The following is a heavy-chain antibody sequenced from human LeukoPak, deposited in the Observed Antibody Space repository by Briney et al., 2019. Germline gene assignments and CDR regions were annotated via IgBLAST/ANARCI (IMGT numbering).Heavy chain of an antibody. CDR3: GKDEQGFGMQTSH. CDR2: ITGSGGST. J-gene: IGHJ4*02. Sequence: GGSLRLSCAASGFDFSSYAVSWVRQAPGKGLEWVSAITGSGGSTYYADSVKGRFTVSRDNPRNTLYLQMNSLRAEDTAVYYCGKDEQGFGMQTSHWARGTLVTVSS. CDR1: GFDFSSYA. V-gene: IGHV3-23*01. D-gene: IGHD1-14*01.